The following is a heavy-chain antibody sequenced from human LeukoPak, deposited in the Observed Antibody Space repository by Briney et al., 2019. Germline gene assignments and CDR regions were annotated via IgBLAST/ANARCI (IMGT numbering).Heavy chain of an antibody. J-gene: IGHJ6*02. D-gene: IGHD2-2*01. CDR3: ARFCGKYCSSTSSRYGMDV. CDR2: INHSGST. V-gene: IGHV4-34*01. Sequence: SETLSVTCAVYGGSFSGYYWRWIRQPPGKGLEWIGEINHSGSTNYNPSLKSRVTISVDTSKNQFSLKLSSVTAADTAVYYCARFCGKYCSSTSSRYGMDVWGQGTTVTVSS. CDR1: GGSFSGYY.